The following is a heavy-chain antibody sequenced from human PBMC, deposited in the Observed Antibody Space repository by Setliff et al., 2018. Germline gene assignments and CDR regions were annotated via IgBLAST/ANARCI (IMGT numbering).Heavy chain of an antibody. J-gene: IGHJ5*02. D-gene: IGHD1-26*01. V-gene: IGHV4-4*07. CDR2: LHTSGST. CDR1: GGSIRNYY. Sequence: LSLTCTVSGGSIRNYYWSWIRQSTERGLEWLGRLHTSGSTTYNPALNSRVTISVDTSTNQFSLRLTSLTAADTAVYFCARDNTILGATDHWGQGTLVTVSS. CDR3: ARDNTILGATDH.